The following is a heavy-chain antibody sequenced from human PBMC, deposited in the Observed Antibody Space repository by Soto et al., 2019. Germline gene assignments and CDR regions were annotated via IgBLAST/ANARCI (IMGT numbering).Heavy chain of an antibody. CDR2: ISAYNGNT. V-gene: IGHV1-18*01. D-gene: IGHD1-7*01. CDR3: ARDGTITRTTLGLFEFRRVIGSFDP. Sequence: QVQLVQSGAEVKKPGASVKVSCKASGYIFTSYGISWLRQAPGQGLEWMGWISAYNGNTNYAQKLQGRVTMTTDTSTSTAYMELRSLRSDDTAVYYCARDGTITRTTLGLFEFRRVIGSFDPWGQGTLVTVSS. CDR1: GYIFTSYG. J-gene: IGHJ5*02.